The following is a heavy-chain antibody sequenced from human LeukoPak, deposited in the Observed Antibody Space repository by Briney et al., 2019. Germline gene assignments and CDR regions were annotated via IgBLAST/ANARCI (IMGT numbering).Heavy chain of an antibody. V-gene: IGHV4-59*01. D-gene: IGHD2-21*01. CDR3: GGRTLLRWWRRPCCFEI. J-gene: IGHJ3*02. CDR2: IYYSGST. CDR1: GGSISSYY. Sequence: SETLSLTCTVSGGSISSYYWSWIRQPPGKGLEWIGYIYYSGSTNYNPSLKSRVTISVDTSKNQFSLKLSSVTAADTAVYYCGGRTLLRWWRRPCCFEIWGQGTMATVSS.